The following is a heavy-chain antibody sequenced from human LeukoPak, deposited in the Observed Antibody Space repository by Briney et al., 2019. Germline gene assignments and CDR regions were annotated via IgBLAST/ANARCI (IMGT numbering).Heavy chain of an antibody. CDR1: GYSSSTGYY. CDR3: ARGLGYCSGGNCYSADPSFHY. Sequence: SETLSLTCPVSGYSSSTGYYWGWIRQPPGKGLEWIGSIYHSGSTYYNPSLKSRVTISVDTSENQFSLNLTSVTAADTAAYFCARGLGYCSGGNCYSADPSFHYWGQGTLVTVSS. J-gene: IGHJ4*02. CDR2: IYHSGST. D-gene: IGHD2-15*01. V-gene: IGHV4-38-2*01.